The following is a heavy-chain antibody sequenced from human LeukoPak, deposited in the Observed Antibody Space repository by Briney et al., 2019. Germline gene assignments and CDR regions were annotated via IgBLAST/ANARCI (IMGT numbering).Heavy chain of an antibody. V-gene: IGHV1-18*01. Sequence: ASVKVSCKASGYTFTSYGISWVRQAPGQGLEWMGWISAYNGNTNYAQKLQGRVTMTTDTSTSTAYMELRSLRSDDTAVYYCARDDARLLWFGELPIWTPYYFDYWGQGTLVTVSS. CDR1: GYTFTSYG. CDR3: ARDDARLLWFGELPIWTPYYFDY. J-gene: IGHJ4*02. D-gene: IGHD3-10*01. CDR2: ISAYNGNT.